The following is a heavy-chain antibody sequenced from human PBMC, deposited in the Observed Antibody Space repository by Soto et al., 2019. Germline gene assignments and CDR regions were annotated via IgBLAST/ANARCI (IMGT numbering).Heavy chain of an antibody. D-gene: IGHD1-1*01. CDR3: ARGREDHADHNFGQLFDS. CDR2: VHHTGNT. J-gene: IGHJ4*02. CDR1: GDSIRDSF. Sequence: SETLSLPCTVSGDSIRDSFCSWVRQPPWKGLEWIGLVHHTGNTNYNPSLETRVTMLIDASENHFSLTLTSVTPADGARYYCARGREDHADHNFGQLFDSFGQGTLVSVSS. V-gene: IGHV4-59*01.